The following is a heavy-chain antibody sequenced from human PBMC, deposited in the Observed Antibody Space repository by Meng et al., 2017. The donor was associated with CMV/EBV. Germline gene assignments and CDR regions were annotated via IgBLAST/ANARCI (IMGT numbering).Heavy chain of an antibody. J-gene: IGHJ4*02. V-gene: IGHV4-28*02. CDR2: IYYRGSI. CDR3: ARSNGYSSSWYYFDY. CDR1: GYSISSSNW. Sequence: SQTRSLTGAVSGYSISSSNWWGWIRQPPGKGLEWIGYIYYRGSIYYNPSLKSRVTMSVDTSKNQFSLKLNSVTAVDTAVYYCARSNGYSSSWYYFDYWGQGTLVTVSS. D-gene: IGHD6-13*01.